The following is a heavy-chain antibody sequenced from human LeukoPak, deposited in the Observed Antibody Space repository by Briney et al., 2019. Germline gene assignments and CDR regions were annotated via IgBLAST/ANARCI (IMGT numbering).Heavy chain of an antibody. Sequence: PGRSLRLSCAASGFTFSSYAMHWVRQAPGKGLEWVAVISYDGSNKYYADSVKGRFTISRDNSKNTLYLQMNSLRAEDTAVYYCARDPYYYDSSGPMDVWGKGTTVTVSS. CDR2: ISYDGSNK. V-gene: IGHV3-30*04. CDR1: GFTFSSYA. CDR3: ARDPYYYDSSGPMDV. D-gene: IGHD3-22*01. J-gene: IGHJ6*03.